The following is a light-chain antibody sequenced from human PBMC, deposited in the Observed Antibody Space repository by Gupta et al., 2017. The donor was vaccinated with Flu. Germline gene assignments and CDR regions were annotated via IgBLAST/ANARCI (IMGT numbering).Light chain of an antibody. J-gene: IGLJ1*01. Sequence: QSVLTPPPSASGTPGQRVTISCSGSSSNIGSNNVNWYQQRPGTAPKLLIYSNNKRPSGVPDQFSGSKSGTSAALAISGLQAEDEADYYCAAGDDSLNGYVFGTGTKVTVL. CDR3: AAGDDSLNGYV. V-gene: IGLV1-44*01. CDR1: SSNIGSNN. CDR2: SNN.